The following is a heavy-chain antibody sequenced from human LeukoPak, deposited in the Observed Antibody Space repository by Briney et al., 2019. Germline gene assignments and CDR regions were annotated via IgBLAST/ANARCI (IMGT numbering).Heavy chain of an antibody. CDR3: ARVGAVADRRFNY. J-gene: IGHJ4*02. V-gene: IGHV4-34*01. CDR1: GGSFSGYY. CDR2: INHSGST. Sequence: SETLSLTCAVYGGSFSGYYWIWIRQPPGKGLEWIGEINHSGSTNYNPSLKSRVTISVDTSKNQFSLKLSSVTAADTAVYYCARVGAVADRRFNYWGQGTLVTVSS. D-gene: IGHD6-19*01.